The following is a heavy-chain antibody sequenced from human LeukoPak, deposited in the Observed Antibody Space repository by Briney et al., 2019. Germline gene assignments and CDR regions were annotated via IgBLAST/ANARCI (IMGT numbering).Heavy chain of an antibody. CDR1: GGTFSSYA. CDR2: IIPIFGTA. CDR3: ASDGRDALSDXXDI. J-gene: IGHJ3*02. Sequence: SVEVSCKASGGTFSSYAISWVRQAPGQGLEWMGGIIPIFGTANYAQKFQGRVTITADKSTSTAYMELSSLRSEDTAVYYCASDGRDALSDXXDIXXXXTXVTVS. V-gene: IGHV1-69*06.